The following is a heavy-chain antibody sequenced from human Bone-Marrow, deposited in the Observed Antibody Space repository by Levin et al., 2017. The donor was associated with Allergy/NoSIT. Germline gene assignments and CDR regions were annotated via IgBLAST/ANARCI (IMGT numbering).Heavy chain of an antibody. J-gene: IGHJ4*02. CDR2: ISYDGSNK. D-gene: IGHD3-16*01. CDR1: GFTFSSYA. V-gene: IGHV3-30-3*01. Sequence: GGSLRLSCAASGFTFSSYAMHWVRQAPGKGLEWVAVISYDGSNKYYADSVKGRFTISRDNSKNTLYLQMNSLRAEDTAVYYCARDRDIWAGDRDYWGQGTLVTVSS. CDR3: ARDRDIWAGDRDY.